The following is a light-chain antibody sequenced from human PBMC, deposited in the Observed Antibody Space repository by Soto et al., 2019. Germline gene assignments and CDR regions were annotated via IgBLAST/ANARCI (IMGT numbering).Light chain of an antibody. V-gene: IGKV1-27*01. CDR1: QGISTY. CDR2: AAS. J-gene: IGKJ3*01. Sequence: IQMTQSPSSLSASVGDRVTIPCRASQGISTYLAWYQQKPGKVPKLLIYAASTLQSGLQSRFSGSGSVTDFTLTISGLQAEAGVNYYCQNYDSVPLTFGPGTKVD. CDR3: QNYDSVPLT.